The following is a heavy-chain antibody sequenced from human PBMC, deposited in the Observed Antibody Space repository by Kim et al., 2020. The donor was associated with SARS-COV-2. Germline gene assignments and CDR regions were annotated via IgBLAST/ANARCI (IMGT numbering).Heavy chain of an antibody. CDR3: ARTSYYDSSGYYYVPYFQH. CDR1: GGSISSSSYY. Sequence: SETLSLTCTVSGGSISSSSYYWGWIRQPPGKGLEWIGSIYYSGSTYYNPSLKSRVTISVDTSKNQFSLKLSSVTAADTAVYYCARTSYYDSSGYYYVPYFQHWGQGTLVTVSS. J-gene: IGHJ1*01. CDR2: IYYSGST. D-gene: IGHD3-22*01. V-gene: IGHV4-39*01.